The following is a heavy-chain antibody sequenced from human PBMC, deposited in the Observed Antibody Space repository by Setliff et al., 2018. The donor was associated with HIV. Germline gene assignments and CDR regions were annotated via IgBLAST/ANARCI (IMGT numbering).Heavy chain of an antibody. CDR2: IYTSGST. CDR3: ARDDGRSLFLDY. V-gene: IGHV4-61*01. J-gene: IGHJ4*02. CDR1: GGSISSFNHY. Sequence: SETLSLTCTVSGGSISSFNHYWNWIRQHPGKGLEWIGYIYTSGSTNYNPSLKSRVSMSIDTSKNQFSLKLESMTAADTAIYYCARDDGRSLFLDYWGQGTLVTVSS. D-gene: IGHD1-26*01.